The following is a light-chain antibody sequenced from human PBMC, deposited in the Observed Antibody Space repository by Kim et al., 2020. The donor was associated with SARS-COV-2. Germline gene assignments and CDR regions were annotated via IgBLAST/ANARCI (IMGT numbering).Light chain of an antibody. V-gene: IGKV3-20*01. J-gene: IGKJ1*01. CDR1: QSVSSSY. CDR3: QQYGSSPWT. Sequence: EIVLTQSPGTLSLSPGERATLSCRASQSVSSSYLAWYQQKPSQSPRLLIYGASSRATGIPDRFSGSGSGTDFTLTISRLEPEDFAVYYWQQYGSSPWTFGQGTKVDIK. CDR2: GAS.